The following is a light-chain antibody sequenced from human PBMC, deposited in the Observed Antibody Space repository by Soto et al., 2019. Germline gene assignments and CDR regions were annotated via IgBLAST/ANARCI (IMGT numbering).Light chain of an antibody. V-gene: IGKV3-11*01. CDR2: DAS. J-gene: IGKJ1*01. CDR3: QQRSNWPPTWT. Sequence: EIVLTQSPATLSLSPGERATLSSRASQSVGSYLAWYQQKPGQAPRLLIYDASNRATGIPARFSGSGSGTDFPLTISSLEPEDFAVYYCQQRSNWPPTWTFGQGTKVEIK. CDR1: QSVGSY.